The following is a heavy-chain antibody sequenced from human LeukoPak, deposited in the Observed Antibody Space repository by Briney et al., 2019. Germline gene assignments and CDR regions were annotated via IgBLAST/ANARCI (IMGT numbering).Heavy chain of an antibody. V-gene: IGHV4-4*07. CDR3: ASTKPCIAVAGVFPRITYFYY. Sequence: SETLSLTCTASGGSISSYYRSWIRQPAGKGLEWIGRIYTSGSTNYNPSLKSRFTMSVDTSKNQLYLKLSSVTAADTAVYYCASTKPCIAVAGVFPRITYFYYWGQGALVTVSS. J-gene: IGHJ4*02. D-gene: IGHD6-19*01. CDR1: GGSISSYY. CDR2: IYTSGST.